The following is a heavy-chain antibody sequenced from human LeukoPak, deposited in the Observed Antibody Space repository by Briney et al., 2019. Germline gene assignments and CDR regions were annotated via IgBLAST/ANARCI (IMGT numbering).Heavy chain of an antibody. CDR3: ARETQYSTGWYEDF. D-gene: IGHD6-19*01. CDR2: IYSSGST. CDR1: GGSISSYY. V-gene: IGHV4-4*07. J-gene: IGHJ4*02. Sequence: PSETLSLTCTVSGGSISSYYWSWIRQPAGKGLEWIGRIYSSGSTNYNPSLKSRVTMSLDTSKNQFSLKLSSVTAAATAVYYCARETQYSTGWYEDFWGQGTLVTVSS.